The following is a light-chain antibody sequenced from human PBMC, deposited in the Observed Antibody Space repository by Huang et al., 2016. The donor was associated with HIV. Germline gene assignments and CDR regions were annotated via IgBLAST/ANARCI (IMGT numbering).Light chain of an antibody. CDR1: KVIRND. CDR3: LQDYDYPPT. Sequence: AIQMTQSPSSLSASIGDRVTITCRASKVIRNDLGWYQQKPGKAPQLLIYAASSLQSGVPSRFSGSGSGTDFTLTISSLQPEDFATYYCLQDYDYPPTFGQGTKLEIK. J-gene: IGKJ2*01. V-gene: IGKV1-6*01. CDR2: AAS.